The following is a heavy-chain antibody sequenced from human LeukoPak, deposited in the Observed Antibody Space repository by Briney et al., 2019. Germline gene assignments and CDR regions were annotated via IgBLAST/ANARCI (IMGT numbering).Heavy chain of an antibody. CDR1: GDPISSHY. D-gene: IGHD3-9*01. CDR2: IYYTGST. Sequence: SETLSLTCTVSGDPISSHYWSWIRQPPGKGLEWIGYIYYTGSTNYNPSLKSRVTISIDTSKNQFSLKLSSVTAADTAVYYCARSGRTDYYPFDFWGRGTLVTVSS. CDR3: ARSGRTDYYPFDF. V-gene: IGHV4-59*11. J-gene: IGHJ4*02.